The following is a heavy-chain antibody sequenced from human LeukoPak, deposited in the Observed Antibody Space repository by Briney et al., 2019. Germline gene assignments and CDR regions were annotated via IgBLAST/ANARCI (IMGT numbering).Heavy chain of an antibody. D-gene: IGHD6-13*01. J-gene: IGHJ4*02. CDR2: ISAYNCNT. Sequence: ASVKVSCTASGYTFTSYGISWVRQAHGQGLEWMGWISAYNCNTHYAQKLHGRVTMTTATSTSTAYMELRSLSSDDTAVYYCARGVGQLAIFDYWGQGTLVTVSS. CDR3: ARGVGQLAIFDY. V-gene: IGHV1-18*01. CDR1: GYTFTSYG.